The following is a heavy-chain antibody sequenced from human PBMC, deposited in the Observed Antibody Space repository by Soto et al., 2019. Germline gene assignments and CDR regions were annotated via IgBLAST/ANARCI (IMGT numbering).Heavy chain of an antibody. Sequence: SETLSLTCAVSGGSISSGGYSWSWIRQPPGKGLEWIGYIYYSGNTYYNPSLKSRVTISVDTSKNQFSLKMRSVTAADTAVYYCARPDGVIKHWGQGTLVTVSS. CDR3: ARPDGVIKH. V-gene: IGHV4-30-2*03. CDR2: IYYSGNT. CDR1: GGSISSGGYS. J-gene: IGHJ4*02. D-gene: IGHD3-22*01.